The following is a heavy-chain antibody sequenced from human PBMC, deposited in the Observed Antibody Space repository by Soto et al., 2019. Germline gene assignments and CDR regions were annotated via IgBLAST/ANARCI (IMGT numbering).Heavy chain of an antibody. CDR2: LSHDGRAT. Sequence: QVQLVESGGGVVQPGRSLRLSCAASGFTISNYGIQWVRQAPGEGLEWVAMLSHDGRATYHGDSVRGRFTVSRDESKNPLFVEMNSLRPEDTDNYYCSREWGSSGLYNWFDPLGQGTLGTVSS. V-gene: IGHV3-30*03. D-gene: IGHD6-19*01. CDR1: GFTISNYG. CDR3: SREWGSSGLYNWFDP. J-gene: IGHJ5*02.